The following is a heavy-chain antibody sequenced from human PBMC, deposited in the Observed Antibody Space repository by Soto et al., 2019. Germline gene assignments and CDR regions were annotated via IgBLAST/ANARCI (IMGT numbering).Heavy chain of an antibody. CDR2: ISYDGSNK. CDR1: GFTFSSYA. D-gene: IGHD6-19*01. Sequence: GGSLRLSCAASGFTFSSYAMHWVRQAPGKGLEWVAVISYDGSNKYYADSVKGRFTISRDNSKNTLYLQMNSLRAEDTAVYYCAREIAVAGTGDGMDVWGQGTTVTVSS. CDR3: AREIAVAGTGDGMDV. J-gene: IGHJ6*02. V-gene: IGHV3-30-3*01.